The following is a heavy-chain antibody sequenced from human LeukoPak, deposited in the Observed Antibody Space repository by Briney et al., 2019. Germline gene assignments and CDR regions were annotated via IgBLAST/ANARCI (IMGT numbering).Heavy chain of an antibody. CDR3: ARDGGIRTAVAGLFDY. Sequence: GGSLRLSCAASGFTFSSYSMNWVRQAPGEGLEWVSYISSSSSTTYHADSVKGQFTISRDNAKNSLYLQMNSLRDEDTAVYYCARDGGIRTAVAGLFDYWGQGTLVTVSS. CDR1: GFTFSSYS. V-gene: IGHV3-48*02. J-gene: IGHJ4*02. D-gene: IGHD6-19*01. CDR2: ISSSSSTT.